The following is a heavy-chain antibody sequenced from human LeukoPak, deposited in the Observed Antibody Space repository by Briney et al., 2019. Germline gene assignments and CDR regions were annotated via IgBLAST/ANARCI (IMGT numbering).Heavy chain of an antibody. CDR3: ARYVYMGSSLFDS. V-gene: IGHV4-59*11. CDR2: IYHSGIT. CDR1: GGSITSHF. D-gene: IGHD1-26*01. Sequence: SETLSLTCTVPGGSITSHFSSWIRQPPGKGLEWIGYIYHSGITNYNPSLKSRVTISVDTSKNQFSLELSSGTAADTAVYYFARYVYMGSSLFDSWGQGTLVTVSS. J-gene: IGHJ4*02.